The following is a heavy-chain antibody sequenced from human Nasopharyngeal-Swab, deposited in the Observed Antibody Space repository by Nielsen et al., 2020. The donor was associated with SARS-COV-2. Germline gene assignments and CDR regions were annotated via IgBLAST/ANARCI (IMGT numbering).Heavy chain of an antibody. Sequence: ASVKVSCKASGYTFLSSTINWVRQAPGQGLVWMGWVSAYNGDTDYEQKFQGRVTMTTDTSTETAYMELRGLTSDDTAVYYCARGPQILTYWGQGTLVTVSS. CDR2: VSAYNGDT. CDR3: ARGPQILTY. V-gene: IGHV1-18*01. J-gene: IGHJ4*02. CDR1: GYTFLSST. D-gene: IGHD3-3*01.